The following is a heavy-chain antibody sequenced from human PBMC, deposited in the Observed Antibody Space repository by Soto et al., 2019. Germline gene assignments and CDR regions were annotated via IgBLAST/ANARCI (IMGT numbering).Heavy chain of an antibody. V-gene: IGHV5-51*01. CDR2: TYPGDSDT. Sequence: PGESLKISCKGSGYSFTSYWIGWVRQMPGKGLEWMGITYPGDSDTRYSPSFQGQVTISADKSISPAYLQWSSLKASDTAMYYCARPNYYGSGSYYKEDDYYYYGMDVWGQGTTVTVSS. D-gene: IGHD3-10*01. J-gene: IGHJ6*02. CDR3: ARPNYYGSGSYYKEDDYYYYGMDV. CDR1: GYSFTSYW.